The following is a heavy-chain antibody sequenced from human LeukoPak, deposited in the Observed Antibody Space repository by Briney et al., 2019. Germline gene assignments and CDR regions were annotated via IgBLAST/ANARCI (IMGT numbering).Heavy chain of an antibody. V-gene: IGHV4-39*01. CDR1: GGSISSSTYY. J-gene: IGHJ5*02. CDR3: ARRHGLPVHWLDP. Sequence: SETLSLTCTVSGGSISSSTYYWGWIRQPPGKGLEWIGSIYYSGSTYYAPSLKSRVTISVDTSKNQFSLKLSSVTAAHTAVYYRARRHGLPVHWLDPWGQGTLVTVSS. CDR2: IYYSGST. D-gene: IGHD1-1*01.